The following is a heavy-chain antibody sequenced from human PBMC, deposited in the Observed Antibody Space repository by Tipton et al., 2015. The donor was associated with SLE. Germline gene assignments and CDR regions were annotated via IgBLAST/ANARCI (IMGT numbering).Heavy chain of an antibody. CDR2: VYSSGFS. Sequence: TLSLTCTVSGDSINGYYWTWIRQPPGKGLEWVGYVYSSGFSDYNPSLKSRLTISVDTSKNQFSLRLTSVTAADTAIYYCARHDPHNWNYWFYFDHWGQGTLVTVST. CDR1: GDSINGYY. D-gene: IGHD1-7*01. J-gene: IGHJ4*02. CDR3: ARHDPHNWNYWFYFDH. V-gene: IGHV4-59*08.